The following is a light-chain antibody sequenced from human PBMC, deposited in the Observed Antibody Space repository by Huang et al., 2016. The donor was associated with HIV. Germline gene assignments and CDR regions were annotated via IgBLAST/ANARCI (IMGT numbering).Light chain of an antibody. CDR1: QSLLHSNAYNY. Sequence: DIVMTQSPLSLPVTPGEPASISCRSGQSLLHSNAYNYLDWYLQKPGQSPQLLIYLGSNRASGVPDRFSGSGSGTDFTLKISRVEAEDVGVYYCMQALQIPWTFGQGTKVEI. CDR2: LGS. J-gene: IGKJ1*01. V-gene: IGKV2-28*01. CDR3: MQALQIPWT.